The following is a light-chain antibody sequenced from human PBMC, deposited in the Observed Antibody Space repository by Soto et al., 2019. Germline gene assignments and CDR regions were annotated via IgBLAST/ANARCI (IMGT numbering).Light chain of an antibody. CDR2: EGT. V-gene: IGLV2-23*01. CDR1: NNDVGNYKL. J-gene: IGLJ3*02. CDR3: YSHAGTSTWV. Sequence: QSVLTQPASVSESPGQSITISCTGTNNDVGNYKLVSWFQHHLGKAPKLIIYEGTKRPSGVSNRFSASQSGNTASLTISGLQAEDEADYYCYSHAGTSTWVFGGGTKLTVL.